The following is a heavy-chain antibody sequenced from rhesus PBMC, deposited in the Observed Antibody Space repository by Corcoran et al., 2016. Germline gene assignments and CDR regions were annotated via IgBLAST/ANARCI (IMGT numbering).Heavy chain of an antibody. CDR2: ISGGGGST. CDR3: ARGFGVINLDY. Sequence: QLQLQESGPGLVKPSETLSLTCAVSGGSISSNYWSWIRQPPGKGLEWIGRISGGGGSTHYNPYLKSRVTISTDTAKNQFSLKLSSVTAADTAVYYCARGFGVINLDYWGQGVLVTVSS. D-gene: IGHD3-34*01. CDR1: GGSISSNY. J-gene: IGHJ4*01. V-gene: IGHV4-173*01.